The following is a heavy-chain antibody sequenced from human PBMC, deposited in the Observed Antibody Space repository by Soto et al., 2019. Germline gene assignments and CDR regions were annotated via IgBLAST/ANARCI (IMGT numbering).Heavy chain of an antibody. V-gene: IGHV4-59*01. J-gene: IGHJ4*02. CDR2: IYYSGST. CDR3: ARDQGSGYSDGDFDY. D-gene: IGHD5-18*01. CDR1: GGSIISYY. Sequence: PSETLSLTCSVSGGSIISYYWSWIQQPPGKGLEWIGYIYYSGSTNYNPSLKSRVTISVDTSKSLFSLKLSSVTAADTAVYYCARDQGSGYSDGDFDYWGQGTLVTVS.